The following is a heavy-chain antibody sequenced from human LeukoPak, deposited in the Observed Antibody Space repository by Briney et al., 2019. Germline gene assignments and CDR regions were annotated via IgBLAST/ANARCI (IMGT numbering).Heavy chain of an antibody. J-gene: IGHJ5*02. Sequence: PSETLSLTCAVSGGSISSSNWWSWVRQPPGKGLEWIGEIYHSGSTNYNRSLKSRVTISVDKSKNQFSLKLSSLTAADTAVYYCARESMTTRRFDPWGQGTLVTVSS. V-gene: IGHV4-4*02. D-gene: IGHD4-17*01. CDR1: GGSISSSNW. CDR2: IYHSGST. CDR3: ARESMTTRRFDP.